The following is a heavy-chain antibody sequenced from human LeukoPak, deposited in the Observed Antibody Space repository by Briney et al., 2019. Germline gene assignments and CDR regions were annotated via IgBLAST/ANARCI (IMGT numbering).Heavy chain of an antibody. CDR2: ISDSGSST. CDR1: GFTFSSYG. J-gene: IGHJ4*02. CDR3: AKVVAWVDY. Sequence: GGSLRLSCAASGFTFSSYGMSWVRQAPGKGLEWVSGISDSGSSTYYADSVKGRFTISRDNSKNTMYLQMNSLRAEDTAVYYCAKVVAWVDYWGQGALATVSS. D-gene: IGHD2-15*01. V-gene: IGHV3-23*01.